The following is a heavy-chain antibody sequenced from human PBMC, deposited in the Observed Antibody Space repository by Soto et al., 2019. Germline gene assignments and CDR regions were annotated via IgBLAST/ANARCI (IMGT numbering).Heavy chain of an antibody. CDR3: ARDIGFDYVN. J-gene: IGHJ4*02. V-gene: IGHV3-7*01. CDR1: GFNVMSYW. Sequence: GGSLRLSCAVSGFNVMSYWMSWVRQAPGKGLEWVASIKEDGSEIYYLHSVRGRFSTSRDSAGNALHLTMNYLSAEDTGLYFCARDIGFDYVNWGQGTLVTVSS. CDR2: IKEDGSEI. D-gene: IGHD3-16*01.